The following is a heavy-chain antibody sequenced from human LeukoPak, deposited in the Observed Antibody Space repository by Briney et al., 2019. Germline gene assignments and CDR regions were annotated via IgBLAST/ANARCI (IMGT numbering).Heavy chain of an antibody. D-gene: IGHD2-2*01. CDR2: IYYSGST. CDR1: GFTFSSYA. J-gene: IGHJ4*02. V-gene: IGHV4-59*01. CDR3: ARLGGPAAVDY. Sequence: GSLRLSCAASGFTFSSYAMTWGRQAPGKGLEWIGYIYYSGSTNYNPSLKSRVTISVDTSKNQFSLKLSSVTAADTAVYYCARLGGPAAVDYWGQGTLVTVSS.